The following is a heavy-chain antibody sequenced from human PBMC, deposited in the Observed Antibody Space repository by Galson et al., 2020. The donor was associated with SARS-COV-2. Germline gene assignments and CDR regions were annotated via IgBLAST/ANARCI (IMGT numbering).Heavy chain of an antibody. V-gene: IGHV3-7*01. CDR3: ARVRYSYGMDV. CDR2: LKQDGSER. J-gene: IGHJ6*02. Sequence: TGGSLRLSCGASGFTFSSHWMSWVRQAPGKGLEWVANLKQDGSERYPVDSVKGRFTISRDNAKNSLYLEMNSLRVEDTAVYYCARVRYSYGMDVWGQGTTVTVCS. CDR1: GFTFSSHW.